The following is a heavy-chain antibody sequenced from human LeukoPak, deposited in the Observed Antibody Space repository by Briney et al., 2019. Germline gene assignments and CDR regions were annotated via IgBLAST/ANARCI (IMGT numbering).Heavy chain of an antibody. CDR1: GGSISTSNYY. D-gene: IGHD1-1*01. J-gene: IGHJ4*02. CDR2: IFYSGST. CDR3: ARDRRQRDYFDF. Sequence: SETLSLTCTVSGGSISTSNYYWGWIRQPPGKGLEWIGNIFYSGSTYYGPSLKSRLTISLDTSRNQFSLKLNSVTAADTAVYYCARDRRQRDYFDFWGQGARVSVSS. V-gene: IGHV4-39*07.